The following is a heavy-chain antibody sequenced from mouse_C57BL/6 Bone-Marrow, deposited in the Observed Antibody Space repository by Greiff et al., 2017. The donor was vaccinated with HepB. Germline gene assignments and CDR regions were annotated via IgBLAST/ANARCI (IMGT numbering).Heavy chain of an antibody. D-gene: IGHD1-1*01. J-gene: IGHJ1*03. Sequence: QVQLQQSGAELVRPGASVTLSCKASGYTFTDYEMHWVKQTPVHGLEWIGAIDPETGGTAYNQKFKGKAILTADKSSSTAYMELRSLTSEDSAVYYCTRLPFYYGSSNWYFDVWGTGTTVTVSS. CDR1: GYTFTDYE. CDR3: TRLPFYYGSSNWYFDV. CDR2: IDPETGGT. V-gene: IGHV1-15*01.